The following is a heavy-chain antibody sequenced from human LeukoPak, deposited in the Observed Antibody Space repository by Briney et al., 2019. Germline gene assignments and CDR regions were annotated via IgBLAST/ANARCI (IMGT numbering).Heavy chain of an antibody. J-gene: IGHJ5*02. CDR1: GGSFSSYY. CDR3: ARDAPYGDFWFDP. Sequence: SETLSLTCAVYGGSFSSYYWSWIRQPAGKGLEWIGRTFSSGITKYNPSLKSRVSMSVDTSKKQFSLRLSSVTAADTAVYYCARDAPYGDFWFDPWGQGTLVTVSS. CDR2: TFSSGIT. D-gene: IGHD4-17*01. V-gene: IGHV4-4*07.